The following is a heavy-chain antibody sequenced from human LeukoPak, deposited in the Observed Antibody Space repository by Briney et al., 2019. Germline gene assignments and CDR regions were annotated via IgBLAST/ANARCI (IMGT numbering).Heavy chain of an antibody. CDR3: AREGVAFDM. D-gene: IGHD3-16*01. CDR1: GFTFSRYW. J-gene: IGHJ3*02. Sequence: PGGSLRLSCAASGFTFSRYWMHWVRQAPGKGLVWVSHIKSDGSRTSYADSVKGRFTISRDNAKNTLYLEMNSLRDEDTAFYCCAREGVAFDMWGQGTMVTVSS. CDR2: IKSDGSRT. V-gene: IGHV3-74*01.